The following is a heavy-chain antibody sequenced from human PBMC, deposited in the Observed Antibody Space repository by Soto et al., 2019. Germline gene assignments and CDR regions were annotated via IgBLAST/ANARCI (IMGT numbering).Heavy chain of an antibody. J-gene: IGHJ4*02. CDR2: INHIGYT. Sequence: QVQLQQWGAGLLKPSETLSLTCAVSGGSFSDFYWTWIRQLPGKGLEWIGEINHIGYTNYNPSLESRVAIAVDTSMTQFSLTLRSVTAADTAVYYCGPRGAVAPRGYWGQGTLVTVSS. CDR3: GPRGAVAPRGY. D-gene: IGHD2-15*01. CDR1: GGSFSDFY. V-gene: IGHV4-34*02.